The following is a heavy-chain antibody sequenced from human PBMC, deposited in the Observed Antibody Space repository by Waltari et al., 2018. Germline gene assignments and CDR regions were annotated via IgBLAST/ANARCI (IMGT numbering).Heavy chain of an antibody. D-gene: IGHD4-17*01. Sequence: EVQLLESGGGLVEPGGSLRLSCAASGFSFSNYGISWVRQAPGKGLDWVSAISNTGLSTYYADSVKGRFTISRDNSKNTLYLQMDSLRAEDTALCYCAKVLVSTVTAAPLFDHWGQGTLVTVSS. CDR3: AKVLVSTVTAAPLFDH. CDR1: GFSFSNYG. V-gene: IGHV3-23*01. J-gene: IGHJ4*02. CDR2: ISNTGLST.